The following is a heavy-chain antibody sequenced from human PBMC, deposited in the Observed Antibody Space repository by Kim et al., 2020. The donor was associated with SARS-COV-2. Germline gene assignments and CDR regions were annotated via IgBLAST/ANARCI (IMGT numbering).Heavy chain of an antibody. CDR3: ATPFMVRGDDDY. V-gene: IGHV1-2*02. Sequence: ASVKVSCKPSGYTFTAFYIHWVRQAPGQGLEWMGWIDPDSGDTAYDEKFQGGVTMTRDTSISTAYMELTSLRSDDSALYYCATPFMVRGDDDYWGQGTLVTVSS. J-gene: IGHJ4*02. D-gene: IGHD3-10*01. CDR2: IDPDSGDT. CDR1: GYTFTAFY.